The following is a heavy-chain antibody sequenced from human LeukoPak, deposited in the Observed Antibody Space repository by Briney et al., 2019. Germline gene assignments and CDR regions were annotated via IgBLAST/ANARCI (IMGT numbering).Heavy chain of an antibody. CDR3: ASHEAGGGTLSCFDY. V-gene: IGHV5-51*01. D-gene: IGHD3-16*01. CDR2: IYPGDSDT. J-gene: IGHJ4*02. CDR1: GYNFATYW. Sequence: GESLKISCKGSGYNFATYWIGWVRQMPGKGLEWMGIIYPGDSDTRYSPSFQGQVTISADKSVSTAYLQWSSLKASDAAIYYCASHEAGGGTLSCFDYWGQGTLVTVSS.